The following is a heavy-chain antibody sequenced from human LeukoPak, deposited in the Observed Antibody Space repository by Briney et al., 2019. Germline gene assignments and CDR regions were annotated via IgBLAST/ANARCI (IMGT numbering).Heavy chain of an antibody. CDR1: GFTFSSYG. Sequence: GGSLRLSCAASGFTFSSYGMHWVRQAPGKGLEWVSVISGGGGTTYYADSVKGRFTISRDNSKNTLYLQMNSLRAEDTAVYYCARSSGKVRAFDIWGQGTMVTVSS. V-gene: IGHV3-NL1*01. CDR2: ISGGGGTT. CDR3: ARSSGKVRAFDI. J-gene: IGHJ3*02. D-gene: IGHD6-6*01.